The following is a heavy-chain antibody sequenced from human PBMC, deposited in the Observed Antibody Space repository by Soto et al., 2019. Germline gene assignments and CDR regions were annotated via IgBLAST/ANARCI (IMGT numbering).Heavy chain of an antibody. CDR2: ISSSSSYI. CDR1: GFTFSSYS. J-gene: IGHJ4*02. V-gene: IGHV3-21*01. D-gene: IGHD3-3*01. Sequence: EVQLVESGGGLVKPGGSLRLSCAASGFTFSSYSMNWVRQAPGKGLEWVSSISSSSSYIYYADSVKGRFTISRDNAKNSPYLQMNSLRAEDTAVYYCARETGYDFWSGYYSLDYWGQGTLVTVSS. CDR3: ARETGYDFWSGYYSLDY.